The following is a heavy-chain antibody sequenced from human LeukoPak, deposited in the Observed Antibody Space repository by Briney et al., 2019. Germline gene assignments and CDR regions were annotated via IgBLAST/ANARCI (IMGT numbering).Heavy chain of an antibody. Sequence: GGSLRLSCAASGFTFSSYAMSWVRQAPGKGLGWVSAISGSGGSTYYADSVKGRFTISRDNSQHTLSLPMNRLRDEDTAVYYCDRVYTGSWYSRRRSSHAFDIWGQGTMVTVSS. V-gene: IGHV3-23*01. D-gene: IGHD5/OR15-5a*01. CDR1: GFTFSSYA. CDR2: ISGSGGST. J-gene: IGHJ3*02. CDR3: DRVYTGSWYSRRRSSHAFDI.